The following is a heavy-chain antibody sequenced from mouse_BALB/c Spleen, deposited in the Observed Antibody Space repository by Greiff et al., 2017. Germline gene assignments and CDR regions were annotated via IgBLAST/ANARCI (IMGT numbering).Heavy chain of an antibody. D-gene: IGHD2-14*01. CDR2: ISSGSSTI. Sequence: EVQLMESGGGLVQPGGSRKLSCAASGFTFSSFGMHWVRQAPEKGLEWVAYISSGSSTIYYADTVKGRFTISRDNPKNTLFLQMTSLRSEDTAMYYCARAYYRYDNAMDYWGQGTSVTVSS. CDR3: ARAYYRYDNAMDY. J-gene: IGHJ4*01. CDR1: GFTFSSFG. V-gene: IGHV5-17*02.